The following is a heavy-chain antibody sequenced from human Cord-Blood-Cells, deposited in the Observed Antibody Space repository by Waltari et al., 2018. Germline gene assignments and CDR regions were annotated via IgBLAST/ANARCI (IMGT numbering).Heavy chain of an antibody. V-gene: IGHV1-69*06. CDR2: IIPIFGTA. Sequence: VQLVQSGTEVKQQGPSVKVSCKASGGPFSSYAISWSRQAIGEGLEWMGGIIPIFGTANYAQKFQGRVTITADKSTSTAYMELSSLRSEDTAVYYCARGTYSSSWYYYYGMDVWGQGTTVTVSS. J-gene: IGHJ6*02. D-gene: IGHD6-13*01. CDR1: GGPFSSYA. CDR3: ARGTYSSSWYYYYGMDV.